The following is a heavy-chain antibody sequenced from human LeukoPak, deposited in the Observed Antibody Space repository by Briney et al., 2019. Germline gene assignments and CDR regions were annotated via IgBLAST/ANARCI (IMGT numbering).Heavy chain of an antibody. D-gene: IGHD3-10*01. V-gene: IGHV1-2*06. Sequence: ASVKVSCKASGYTFTDYDIHWVRQAPGQGLQWMGRINPKSGGTHYAQKFEDRVTMTRDAFINTAYMELSRLRPDDTALYYCARNDNNYFGSGSYPPDYWGQGTLVIVSS. CDR1: GYTFTDYD. CDR3: ARNDNNYFGSGSYPPDY. CDR2: INPKSGGT. J-gene: IGHJ4*02.